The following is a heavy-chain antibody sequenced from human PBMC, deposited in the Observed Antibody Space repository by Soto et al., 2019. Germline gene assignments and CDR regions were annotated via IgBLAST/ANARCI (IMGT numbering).Heavy chain of an antibody. V-gene: IGHV3-48*02. Sequence: GGSLRLSCAASGFTFSSYSMNWVRQAPGKGLEWVSYISSSSTIYYADSVKGRFTISRDNAKNSLYLQMNSLRDEDTAVYYCARADSGSYPFDYWGQGTLVTVSS. CDR2: ISSSSTI. CDR1: GFTFSSYS. D-gene: IGHD1-26*01. CDR3: ARADSGSYPFDY. J-gene: IGHJ4*02.